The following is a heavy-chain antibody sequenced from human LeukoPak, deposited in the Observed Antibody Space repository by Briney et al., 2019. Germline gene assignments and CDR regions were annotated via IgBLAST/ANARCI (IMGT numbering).Heavy chain of an antibody. CDR2: ISGGGGTT. D-gene: IGHD3-10*01. Sequence: PGGSLRLSCAASGFTLTSYAMSWVRQAPGKRLEWVSAISGGGGTTYFADSVKGRFTISRDNSNNTLYLQMNSLRVEDTAVYYCAKEPHYYGSGSYLDHWGQGTLVTVSS. V-gene: IGHV3-23*01. CDR3: AKEPHYYGSGSYLDH. J-gene: IGHJ4*02. CDR1: GFTLTSYA.